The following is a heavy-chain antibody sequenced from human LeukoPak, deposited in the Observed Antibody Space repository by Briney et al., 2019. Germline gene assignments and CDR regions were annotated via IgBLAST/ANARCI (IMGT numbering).Heavy chain of an antibody. CDR2: ISSSGSTI. J-gene: IGHJ4*02. Sequence: GGSLRLSCAAPGFTFSDYYMSWIRQAPGKGLEWVSYISSSGSTIYYADSVKGRFTISRDDAKNSLYLQMNSLRAEDTAVYYCARGVATIIRSGAPNDYWGQGTLVTVSS. CDR1: GFTFSDYY. CDR3: ARGVATIIRSGAPNDY. D-gene: IGHD5-24*01. V-gene: IGHV3-11*01.